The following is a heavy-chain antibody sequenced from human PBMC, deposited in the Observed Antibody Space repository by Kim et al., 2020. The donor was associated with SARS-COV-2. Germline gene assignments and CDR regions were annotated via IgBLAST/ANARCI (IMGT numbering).Heavy chain of an antibody. Sequence: GRFTISRDNSKNTLYLQMNSLRAEDTAVYYCARDRAYQLLYDYYYYYGMDVWGQGTTVTISS. D-gene: IGHD2-2*02. V-gene: IGHV3-30*01. CDR3: ARDRAYQLLYDYYYYYGMDV. J-gene: IGHJ6*02.